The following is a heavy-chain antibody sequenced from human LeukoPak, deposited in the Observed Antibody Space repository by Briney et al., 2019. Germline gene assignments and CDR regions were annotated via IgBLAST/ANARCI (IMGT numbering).Heavy chain of an antibody. Sequence: ASVKVSCKASGYTFTGYYLHWVRQAPGQGLEWMGWINPNSGGTNYAQMFQGRVTMTRDTSISTAYMELSRLRSDDTAVYYCARDGYCSSTGCYSWFDPWGREPWSPSPQ. V-gene: IGHV1-2*02. CDR3: ARDGYCSSTGCYSWFDP. D-gene: IGHD2-2*01. J-gene: IGHJ5*02. CDR1: GYTFTGYY. CDR2: INPNSGGT.